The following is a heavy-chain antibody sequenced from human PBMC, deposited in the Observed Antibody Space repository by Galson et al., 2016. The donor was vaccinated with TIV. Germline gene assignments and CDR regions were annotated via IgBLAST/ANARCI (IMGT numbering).Heavy chain of an antibody. J-gene: IGHJ2*01. CDR1: GYMFSSYG. D-gene: IGHD3-10*01. V-gene: IGHV3-30*02. CDR2: IQYDGSNK. CDR3: AKDSGSYFSYWYFDL. Sequence: LSCAVSGYMFSSYGMHWVRQAPGRGLEWVAFIQYDGSNKYYADSVKGRFTISRDNSMNTLYLQMNSLRAEDTAVYYCAKDSGSYFSYWYFDLWGRGTLVTVSS.